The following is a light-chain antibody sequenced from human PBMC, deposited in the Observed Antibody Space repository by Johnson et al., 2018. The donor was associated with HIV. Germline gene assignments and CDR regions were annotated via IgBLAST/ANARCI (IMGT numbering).Light chain of an antibody. Sequence: QSVLTQPPSVSAAPGQKVTISCSGSSSNIGNNYVSWYQQLPGTAPKLLIYDSYKRPSGIPDRFSGSKSGTSATLGITGLQTGDEADYYCGTWDSSLSAYVFGTGTKVNVL. V-gene: IGLV1-51*01. CDR1: SSNIGNNY. CDR3: GTWDSSLSAYV. CDR2: DSY. J-gene: IGLJ1*01.